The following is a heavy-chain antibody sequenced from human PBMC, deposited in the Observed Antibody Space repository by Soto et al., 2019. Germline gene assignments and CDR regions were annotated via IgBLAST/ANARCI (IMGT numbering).Heavy chain of an antibody. V-gene: IGHV1-3*01. CDR2: INAGNGNT. D-gene: IGHD4-17*01. J-gene: IGHJ4*02. Sequence: ASVKVSCKASGYTFTSYAMHWVRQAPGQRLAWMGWINAGNGNTKYLQKFQGRVNITRETSASIACMELSSLRSEDTAVYYWGRARGYGGYCIFRYWGQGTMVTVSS. CDR1: GYTFTSYA. CDR3: GRARGYGGYCIFRY.